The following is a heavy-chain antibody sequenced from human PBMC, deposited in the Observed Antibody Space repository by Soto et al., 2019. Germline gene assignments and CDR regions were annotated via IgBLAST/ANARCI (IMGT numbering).Heavy chain of an antibody. D-gene: IGHD3-22*01. CDR2: IRSKAYGGTT. CDR3: TRVGYYYDSSGYYYTGDY. CDR1: GFTFGDYA. V-gene: IGHV3-49*03. J-gene: IGHJ4*02. Sequence: GSLRLSCTASGFTFGDYAMSWFRQAPGKGLEWVGFIRSKAYGGTTEYAASVKGRFTISRDDSKSIAYLQMNSLKTEDTAVYYCTRVGYYYDSSGYYYTGDYWGQGTLVTAPQ.